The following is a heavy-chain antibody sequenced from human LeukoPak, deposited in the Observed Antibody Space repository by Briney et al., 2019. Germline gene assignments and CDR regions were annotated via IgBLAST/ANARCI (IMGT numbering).Heavy chain of an antibody. D-gene: IGHD3-22*01. J-gene: IGHJ4*02. CDR1: GFTFSSYA. Sequence: GGSLRLSCAASGFTFSSYAMHWVRQAPGKGLEWVAVISYDGSNKYYADSVKGRFTISRDNSKNTLYLQMNRLRAEDTAVYYCAREDYYDSSGYYLDYWGQGTLVTVSS. CDR3: AREDYYDSSGYYLDY. V-gene: IGHV3-30*04. CDR2: ISYDGSNK.